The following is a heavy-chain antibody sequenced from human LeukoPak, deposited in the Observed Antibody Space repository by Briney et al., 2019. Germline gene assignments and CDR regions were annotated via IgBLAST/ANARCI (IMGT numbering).Heavy chain of an antibody. CDR2: ITHSGST. J-gene: IGHJ1*01. CDR3: ARGRARIAAAGTKYFQH. V-gene: IGHV4-34*01. Sequence: SETLSPTCAVYGGSFSGYYWSWIRQPPGKGLEWIGEITHSGSTNYNPSLKSRVTISVDTSKNQFSLKLSSVTAADTAVYYCARGRARIAAAGTKYFQHWGQGTLVTVSS. CDR1: GGSFSGYY. D-gene: IGHD6-13*01.